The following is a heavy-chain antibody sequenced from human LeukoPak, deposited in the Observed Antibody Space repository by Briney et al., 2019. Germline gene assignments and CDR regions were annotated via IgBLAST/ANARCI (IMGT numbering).Heavy chain of an antibody. CDR2: IYSGGST. D-gene: IGHD6-19*01. V-gene: IGHV3-53*01. J-gene: IGHJ6*02. CDR3: ARLPVAGYYYYGMDV. CDR1: GFTVSSNY. Sequence: GGSLRLSCAASGFTVSSNYMSWVRQVPGKGLEWVSVIYSGGSTYYADSVKGRFTISRDNSKNTLYLQMNSLRAEDTAVYYCARLPVAGYYYYGMDVWGQGTTVTVSS.